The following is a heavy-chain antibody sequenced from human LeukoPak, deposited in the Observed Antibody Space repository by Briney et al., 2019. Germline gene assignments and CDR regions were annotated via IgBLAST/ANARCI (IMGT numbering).Heavy chain of an antibody. Sequence: PGRTLRLSCAASGFTFNDYGMHWVRQAPGKGLEWVALMWADGCTYHYADSVRGRFTVSRDNSKNTLYLQMNSLEAEDTAVYYCAKKGGTGWSENWFDAWGQGPLVPVSS. CDR2: MWADGCTY. J-gene: IGHJ5*02. CDR1: GFTFNDYG. CDR3: AKKGGTGWSENWFDA. D-gene: IGHD6-19*01. V-gene: IGHV3-33*06.